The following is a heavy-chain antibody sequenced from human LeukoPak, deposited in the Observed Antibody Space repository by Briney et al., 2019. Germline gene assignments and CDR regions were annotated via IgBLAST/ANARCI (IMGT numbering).Heavy chain of an antibody. CDR2: ISGSGGST. CDR3: AKKVYYDSSGSPGLDI. CDR1: GFTFSSYA. V-gene: IGHV3-23*01. J-gene: IGHJ3*02. Sequence: PGGSLGLSCAASGFTFSSYAMSWVRQAPGKGLEWVSAISGSGGSTYYADSVKGRFTISRDNSKNTLYLQMNSLRAEDTAVYYCAKKVYYDSSGSPGLDIWGQGTMVTVSS. D-gene: IGHD3-22*01.